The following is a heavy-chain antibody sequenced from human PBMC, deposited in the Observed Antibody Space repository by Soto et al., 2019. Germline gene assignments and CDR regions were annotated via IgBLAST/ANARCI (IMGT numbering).Heavy chain of an antibody. CDR3: AREARLGYYFDC. Sequence: EVQLVESGGGLVQLGGSLRLSCAASGFTLSAHYIDWVRQAPGAALEWVGSTRNRANSYTTEYAASVKGRFAISRDDSQNSLSLQMNSLKTEDTAVYYCAREARLGYYFDCWGQGTLVTVSS. J-gene: IGHJ4*02. V-gene: IGHV3-72*01. CDR2: TRNRANSYTT. CDR1: GFTLSAHY. D-gene: IGHD3-16*01.